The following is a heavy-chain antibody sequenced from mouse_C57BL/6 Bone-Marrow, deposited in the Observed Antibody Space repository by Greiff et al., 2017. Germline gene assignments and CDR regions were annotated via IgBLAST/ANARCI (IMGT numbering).Heavy chain of an antibody. V-gene: IGHV1-66*01. Sequence: QVHVKQSGPELVKPGASVKISCKASGYSFTSYYIHWVKQRPGQGLEWIGWIYPGSGNTKYNEKFKGKATLTADTSSSTAYMQLSSLTSEDSAVYYCGYDYDYWGQGTTLTVSS. D-gene: IGHD2-12*01. CDR1: GYSFTSYY. CDR2: IYPGSGNT. J-gene: IGHJ2*01. CDR3: GYDYDY.